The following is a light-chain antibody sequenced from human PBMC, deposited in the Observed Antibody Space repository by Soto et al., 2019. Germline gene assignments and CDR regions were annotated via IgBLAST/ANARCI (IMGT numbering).Light chain of an antibody. Sequence: DIILRQSPGTLSLAPGDRATLSCRASQTIQRDLLAWYQHKPGQAPRLLIYGATNRASGIPDRFSGSGSEREFTLTISRVEPEGFAVYYCQQYWTFGPGTKRDIK. CDR3: QQYWT. J-gene: IGKJ3*01. V-gene: IGKV3-20*01. CDR2: GAT. CDR1: QTIQRDL.